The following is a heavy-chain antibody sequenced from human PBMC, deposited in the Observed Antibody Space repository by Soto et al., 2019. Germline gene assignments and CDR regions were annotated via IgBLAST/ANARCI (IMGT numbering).Heavy chain of an antibody. D-gene: IGHD6-13*01. V-gene: IGHV1-46*03. CDR1: GYTFTSYY. CDR3: ARGYSSTYGGKCFDY. Sequence: QVQLVQSGAEVKKPGASVKVSCKASGYTFTSYYMHWVRQAPGQGLEWMGIINPSGGSTSYAQKFQGRVTMTRDTSTSTVYMELSSLRSEDTAVYYCARGYSSTYGGKCFDYWGQGTLVTVSS. J-gene: IGHJ4*02. CDR2: INPSGGST.